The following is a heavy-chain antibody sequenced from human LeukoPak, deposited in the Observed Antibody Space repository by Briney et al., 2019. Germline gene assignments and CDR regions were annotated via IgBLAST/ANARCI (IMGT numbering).Heavy chain of an antibody. V-gene: IGHV4-30-2*01. J-gene: IGHJ4*02. D-gene: IGHD1-1*01. CDR2: IYHSGST. Sequence: SETLSLTCTVSGGSISSGGYYWSWIGQPPGKGLEWIGYIYHSGSTYYNPSLKSRVTISVDRSKNQFSLKLSSVTAADTAVYYCARVRPPHTTPQPSPLDYWGQGTLVTVSS. CDR1: GGSISSGGYY. CDR3: ARVRPPHTTPQPSPLDY.